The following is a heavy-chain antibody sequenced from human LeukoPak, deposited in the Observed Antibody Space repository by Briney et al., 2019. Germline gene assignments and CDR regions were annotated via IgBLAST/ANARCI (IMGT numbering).Heavy chain of an antibody. V-gene: IGHV6-1*01. CDR3: ARGAYNCVWS. CDR1: GDSVSSNIAA. Sequence: SQTLSLTCAISGDSVSSNIAAWHWIRQSPSRGLEWLGRTYYRSKWSNDYAVSVQSRITIDPDTSKDQFSLQLNSVTPEDTAVYYCARGAYNCVWSWGQGTLVTV. D-gene: IGHD1-20*01. CDR2: TYYRSKWSN. J-gene: IGHJ5*02.